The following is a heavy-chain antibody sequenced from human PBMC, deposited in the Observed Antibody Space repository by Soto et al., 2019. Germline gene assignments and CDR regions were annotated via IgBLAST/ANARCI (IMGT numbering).Heavy chain of an antibody. D-gene: IGHD5-12*01. CDR3: AREDQASGYDFDYYGMDV. CDR1: GDSVSSNSSS. CDR2: TYYRSKWYN. V-gene: IGHV6-1*01. J-gene: IGHJ6*02. Sequence: SQTLSLTCAISGDSVSSNSSSWNWIRQSPSRGLEWLGRTYYRSKWYNDYAVSVKSRITINPDTSKNQFSLQLNSVTPEDTAVYYCAREDQASGYDFDYYGMDVWGQGTTVTVSS.